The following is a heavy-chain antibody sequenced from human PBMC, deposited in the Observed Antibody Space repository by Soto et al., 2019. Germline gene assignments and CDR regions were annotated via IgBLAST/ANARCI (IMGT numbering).Heavy chain of an antibody. J-gene: IGHJ6*03. Sequence: QVQLVESGGGVVQPGRSLRLSCAASGFTFSSYGMHWVRQAPGKGLEWVAVISYDGSNKYYADSVKGRFTISRDNSKNTLYLQMNSLRAEDTAVYYCAKSGSAAAGGYSYYYYYMDVWGKGTTVTVSS. CDR2: ISYDGSNK. V-gene: IGHV3-30*18. D-gene: IGHD6-13*01. CDR1: GFTFSSYG. CDR3: AKSGSAAAGGYSYYYYYMDV.